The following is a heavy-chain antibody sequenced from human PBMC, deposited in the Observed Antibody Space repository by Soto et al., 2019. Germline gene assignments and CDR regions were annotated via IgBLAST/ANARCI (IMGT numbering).Heavy chain of an antibody. D-gene: IGHD1-26*01. J-gene: IGHJ6*02. CDR2: IIPIFDTP. CDR1: GGTFSSYA. Sequence: SVKVSCKASGGTFSSYAISWVRQAPGQGLEWMGGIIPIFDTPKYAQKFQGRVTIIADESASTAYMELSSLRSEDTAVYYCARGPTYYYSGMDVWGQGTTVTVSS. CDR3: ARGPTYYYSGMDV. V-gene: IGHV1-69*13.